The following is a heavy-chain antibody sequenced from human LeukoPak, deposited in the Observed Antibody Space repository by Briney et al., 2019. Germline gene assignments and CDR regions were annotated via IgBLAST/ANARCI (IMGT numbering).Heavy chain of an antibody. Sequence: SETLSLTCAVYGGSFSGYYWSWIRQPPGKGLEWIGEINHSGSTNYNPSLKSRVTISVDTSKNQFSLKLSSVTAADTAVYYCARRFAYWDLSGYDPYYYYYMDVWGKGTTVTVSS. CDR3: ARRFAYWDLSGYDPYYYYYMDV. V-gene: IGHV4-34*01. D-gene: IGHD5-12*01. CDR1: GGSFSGYY. J-gene: IGHJ6*03. CDR2: INHSGST.